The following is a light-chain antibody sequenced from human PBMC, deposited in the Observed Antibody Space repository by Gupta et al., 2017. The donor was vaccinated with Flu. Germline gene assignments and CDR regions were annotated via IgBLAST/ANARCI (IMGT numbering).Light chain of an antibody. CDR3: CSYAGSYV. J-gene: IGLJ1*01. Sequence: QSALTQPRSVSGSPGQSVSISCTGTSSDVGAYDYVSWYQHHPGKAPKLLIYDVARRPSGVPDRFSGSKSGNKASLTISGLQTEDEADYYCCSYAGSYVYGTGTKVT. CDR1: SSDVGAYDY. V-gene: IGLV2-11*01. CDR2: DVA.